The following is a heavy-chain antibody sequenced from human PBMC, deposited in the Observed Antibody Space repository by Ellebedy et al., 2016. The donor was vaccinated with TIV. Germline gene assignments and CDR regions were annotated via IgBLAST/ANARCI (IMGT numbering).Heavy chain of an antibody. J-gene: IGHJ3*02. Sequence: GSLRLSCTVSGGSISSYYWSWIRQPPGKGLEWIGYIYYSGSTNYNPSLKSLVTISVDTSKNQFSLKLSSVTAADTAVYYCARACSGGSCYPPGAFDIWGQGTMVTVSS. CDR2: IYYSGST. V-gene: IGHV4-59*12. D-gene: IGHD2-15*01. CDR3: ARACSGGSCYPPGAFDI. CDR1: GGSISSYY.